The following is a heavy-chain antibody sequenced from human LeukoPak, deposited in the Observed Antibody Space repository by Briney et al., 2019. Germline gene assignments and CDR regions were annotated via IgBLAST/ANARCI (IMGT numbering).Heavy chain of an antibody. Sequence: GGSLRLSCAASGFTFSSYAMSWVRQAPGKGLESVSAISGSGGSTYYADSVKGRFTISRDNSKNTLYLQINSLRAEDTAVYYCAKDHGRIYCGGDCYPSGFDYWGQGTLVTVSS. V-gene: IGHV3-23*01. CDR1: GFTFSSYA. D-gene: IGHD2-21*02. CDR3: AKDHGRIYCGGDCYPSGFDY. J-gene: IGHJ4*02. CDR2: ISGSGGST.